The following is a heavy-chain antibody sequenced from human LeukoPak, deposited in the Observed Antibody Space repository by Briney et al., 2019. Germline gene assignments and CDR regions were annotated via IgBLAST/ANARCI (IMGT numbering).Heavy chain of an antibody. CDR1: GFTVSSNY. CDR2: IYSGVST. Sequence: PGGSLRLSCAGSGFTVSSNYMNWVRQTPGKGLEWVSVIYSGVSTDYADSVEGRFTISRDNSKNTLYVQMNSLRAEDTAVYYCAKDRQSRGSLGFDYWGQGALVIVSS. CDR3: AKDRQSRGSLGFDY. J-gene: IGHJ4*02. D-gene: IGHD3-22*01. V-gene: IGHV3-53*01.